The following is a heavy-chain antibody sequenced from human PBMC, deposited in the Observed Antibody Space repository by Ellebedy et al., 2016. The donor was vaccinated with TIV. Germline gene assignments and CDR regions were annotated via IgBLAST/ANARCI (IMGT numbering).Heavy chain of an antibody. Sequence: PGGSLRLSCAASEFTFSTYWMSWVRQAPGRGLEWVSTISDSGGGTYYTDSVKGRFTISRDNAKNSLYLQMNSLRAEDTAVYYCARDPVKVAAAGIDYWGQGTLVTVSS. CDR1: EFTFSTYW. D-gene: IGHD6-13*01. J-gene: IGHJ4*02. CDR2: ISDSGGGT. V-gene: IGHV3-21*01. CDR3: ARDPVKVAAAGIDY.